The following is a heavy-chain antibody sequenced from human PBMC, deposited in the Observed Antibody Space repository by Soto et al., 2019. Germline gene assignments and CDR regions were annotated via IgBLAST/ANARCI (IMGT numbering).Heavy chain of an antibody. CDR2: IYYSGST. V-gene: IGHV4-39*01. CDR3: ARHVSRFRSSGYYRNLNDAFDI. CDR1: GGSISRSSYY. Sequence: PSETLSLTCTVSGGSISRSSYYWGWIRQPPGKGLEWIGSIYYSGSTYYNPSLKSRVTISVDTSKNQFSLKLSSVTAADTAVYYCARHVSRFRSSGYYRNLNDAFDIWGQGTMATVSS. D-gene: IGHD3-22*01. J-gene: IGHJ3*02.